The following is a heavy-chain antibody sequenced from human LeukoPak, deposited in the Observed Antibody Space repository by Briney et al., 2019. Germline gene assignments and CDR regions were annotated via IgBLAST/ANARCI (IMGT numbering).Heavy chain of an antibody. Sequence: GGSLRLSCVVSGFTFSNFWMSWVRQGPGRGLEWVSNIHPEGNEKYHVESVKGRFTISRDNAKNILFLQMNGLRVEDTAVYYCARGDDFSGDHWGQGTLVTVSS. V-gene: IGHV3-7*04. CDR3: ARGDDFSGDH. CDR2: IHPEGNEK. D-gene: IGHD1-1*01. J-gene: IGHJ4*02. CDR1: GFTFSNFW.